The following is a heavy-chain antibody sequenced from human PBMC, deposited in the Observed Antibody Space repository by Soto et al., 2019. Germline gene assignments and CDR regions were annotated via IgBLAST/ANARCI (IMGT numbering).Heavy chain of an antibody. CDR3: AKAGYCVRGNCYDYYRYGVDV. Sequence: VQMVESGGGVVQPGRSLRLTCAASEFTFSDYGMHWVRQAPRKGLEWVAVVSYDGSSEYYADSVKGRFTISRDNSKNTLHLQMNSLRPEDTAVYYCAKAGYCVRGNCYDYYRYGVDVWGQGTTVTV. J-gene: IGHJ6*02. D-gene: IGHD3-10*01. V-gene: IGHV3-30*18. CDR1: EFTFSDYG. CDR2: VSYDGSSE.